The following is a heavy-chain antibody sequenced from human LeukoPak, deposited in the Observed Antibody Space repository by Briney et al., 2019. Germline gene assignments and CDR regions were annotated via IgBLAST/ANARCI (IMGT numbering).Heavy chain of an antibody. CDR2: MNPNSGNT. J-gene: IGHJ3*02. CDR3: AREELGINAFDI. CDR1: GYTFTSYD. V-gene: IGHV1-8*01. Sequence: GSVKVSCKASGYTFTSYDINWVRQATGQGLEWMGWMNPNSGNTGYAQKFQGRVTMTRNTSISTAYMELSSLRSEDTAVYYCAREELGINAFDIWGQGTMVTVSS. D-gene: IGHD7-27*01.